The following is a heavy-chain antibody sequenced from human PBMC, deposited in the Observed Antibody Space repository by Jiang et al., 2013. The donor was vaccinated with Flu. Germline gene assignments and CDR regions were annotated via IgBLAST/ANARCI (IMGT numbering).Heavy chain of an antibody. V-gene: IGHV1-69*04. CDR2: IIPILGIA. CDR1: GGTFSSYA. D-gene: IGHD1-26*01. J-gene: IGHJ3*02. Sequence: GAEVKKPGSSVKVSCKASGGTFSSYAISWVRQAPGQGLEWMGRIIPILGIANYAQKFQGRVTITADKSTSTAYMELSSLRSEDTAVYYCARDQFVSEWELDAFDIWGQGTMVTVSS. CDR3: ARDQFVSEWELDAFDI.